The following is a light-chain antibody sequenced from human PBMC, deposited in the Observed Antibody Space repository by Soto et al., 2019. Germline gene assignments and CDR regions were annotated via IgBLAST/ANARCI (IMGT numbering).Light chain of an antibody. J-gene: IGKJ5*01. V-gene: IGKV3-20*01. CDR1: QSLNSNY. CDR3: QQYGSASIT. CDR2: GAS. Sequence: EIVMTQSPASLSVSPGETATLSCRASQSLNSNYLAWYQQKPDQAPRLLIYGASSRATGIPDRFSGSGSGTDFTLTISRLEPEDFAVYYCQQYGSASITFGQGTRLEIK.